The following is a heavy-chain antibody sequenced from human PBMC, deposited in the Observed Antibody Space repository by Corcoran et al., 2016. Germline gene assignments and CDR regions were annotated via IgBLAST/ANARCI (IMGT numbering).Heavy chain of an antibody. CDR3: ARIHDYGDYDQDVRVLDY. CDR2: IWYDGSNK. J-gene: IGHJ4*02. V-gene: IGHV3-33*01. D-gene: IGHD4-17*01. Sequence: QVQLVESGGGVVQPGRSLRLSCAASGFTFSSYGMHWVRQAPGKGLEWVAVIWYDGSNKYYADSVKGRFTISRDNSKNTLYLQMNSLRAEDTAVYYCARIHDYGDYDQDVRVLDYWGQGTLVTVSS. CDR1: GFTFSSYG.